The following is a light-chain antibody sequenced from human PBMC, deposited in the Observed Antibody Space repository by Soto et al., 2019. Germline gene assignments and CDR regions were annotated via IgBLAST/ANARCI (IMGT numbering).Light chain of an antibody. CDR3: QQATTFPLT. CDR1: PEIASW. J-gene: IGKJ4*02. CDR2: GTS. V-gene: IGKV1-12*01. Sequence: DIQMTQSPSSVSASVGDRVIITCRASPEIASWLAWYQQKPGNAPKLLIYGTSDLRSGVPSRFSGSRSGPDFILTIDSLQPDDFATYYCQQATTFPLTFGGGTRVDVK.